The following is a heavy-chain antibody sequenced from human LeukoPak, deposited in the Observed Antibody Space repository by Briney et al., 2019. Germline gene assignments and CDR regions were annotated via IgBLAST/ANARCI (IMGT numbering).Heavy chain of an antibody. CDR1: GGSFSGYY. D-gene: IGHD2-2*01. CDR2: INHSGST. V-gene: IGHV4-34*01. Sequence: SETLSLTCAVYGGSFSGYYWSWIRQPPGKGLKWIGEINHSGSTNYNPSLKSRVTISVDTSKNQFSLKLSSVTAADTAVYYCARGRNGRVPGPFDYWGQGTLVTVSS. CDR3: ARGRNGRVPGPFDY. J-gene: IGHJ4*02.